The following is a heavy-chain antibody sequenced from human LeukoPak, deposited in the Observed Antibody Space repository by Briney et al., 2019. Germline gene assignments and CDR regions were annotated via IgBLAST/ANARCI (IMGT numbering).Heavy chain of an antibody. V-gene: IGHV4-4*09. J-gene: IGHJ5*02. CDR1: GASNNSYY. Sequence: SETLSLSCTVSGASNNSYYWSWIRQPPGKGLEWIGYTHPSGNTNYSPSLKSRVTISMVTSTNQFSLKLKSVTAADTAVYFCARKAPKKGWFDPWGQGTLVTVSS. CDR2: THPSGNT. CDR3: ARKAPKKGWFDP.